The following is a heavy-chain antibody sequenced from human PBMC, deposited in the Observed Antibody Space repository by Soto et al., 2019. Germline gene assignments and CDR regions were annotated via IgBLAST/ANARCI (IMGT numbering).Heavy chain of an antibody. CDR2: INHSGST. CDR3: ARLTRPLLITMAGGVIQQNWFDP. Sequence: SETLSLTCAVYGGSFSGYYWSWIRQPPGKGLEWIGEINHSGSTNYNPSLKSRVTISVDTSKNQFSLKLSSVTAADTAVYYCARLTRPLLITMAGGVIQQNWFDPWGQGTLVTV. CDR1: GGSFSGYY. J-gene: IGHJ5*02. D-gene: IGHD3-10*01. V-gene: IGHV4-34*01.